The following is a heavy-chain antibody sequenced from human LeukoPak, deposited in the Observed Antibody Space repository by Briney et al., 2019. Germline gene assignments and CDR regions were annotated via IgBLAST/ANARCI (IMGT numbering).Heavy chain of an antibody. D-gene: IGHD1-1*01. V-gene: IGHV1-46*01. Sequence: ASVKVSCKASGYTFTSYYMHWVRQAPGQGLEWMGIINPSGGSTSYAQKLQGRVTMTTDTSTSTAYMELRSLRSDDTAVYYCARALLSTGFIDYWGQGTLVTVSS. CDR1: GYTFTSYY. CDR2: INPSGGST. CDR3: ARALLSTGFIDY. J-gene: IGHJ4*02.